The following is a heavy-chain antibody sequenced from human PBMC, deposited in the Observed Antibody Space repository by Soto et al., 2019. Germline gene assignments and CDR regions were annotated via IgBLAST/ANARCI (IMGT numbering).Heavy chain of an antibody. D-gene: IGHD3-9*01. CDR1: GGSFSGHY. J-gene: IGHJ5*02. Sequence: SETLSLTCAVYGGSFSGHYWSWIRQPPGKGLEWIGEINHSGSTNYNPSLKSRVTISVDTSKNQSSLKLSSVTAADTAVYYCARGRRQPKNDKYNWFDPWGQGTLVTVSS. CDR3: ARGRRQPKNDKYNWFDP. CDR2: INHSGST. V-gene: IGHV4-34*01.